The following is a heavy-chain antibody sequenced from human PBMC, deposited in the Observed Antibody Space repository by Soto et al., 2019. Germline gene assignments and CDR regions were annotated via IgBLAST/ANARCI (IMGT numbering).Heavy chain of an antibody. CDR3: GSLTGGSDYYYYMDV. CDR1: GGSISSYY. D-gene: IGHD7-27*01. V-gene: IGHV4-59*08. CDR2: IYYSGST. Sequence: SETLSLTCTVSGGSISSYYWSWIRQPPGKGLEWIGYIYYSGSTNYNPSLKSRVTISVDTSKNQFSLKLSSVTAADTAVYYCGSLTGGSDYYYYMDVWGKGTTVTVSS. J-gene: IGHJ6*03.